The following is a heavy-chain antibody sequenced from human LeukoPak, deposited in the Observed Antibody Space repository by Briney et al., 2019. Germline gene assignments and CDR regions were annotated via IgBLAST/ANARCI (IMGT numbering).Heavy chain of an antibody. D-gene: IGHD2-2*01. CDR1: GYTFTNYD. CDR3: ATDVSRCSSSTCFASGLDV. V-gene: IGHV1-8*01. J-gene: IGHJ6*02. Sequence: ASVKVSCKASGYTFTNYDINWVRQAPGQGLEWMGWMNPKSGSTGYAQKIQALVTMTRNTSISTAYMEMSSLRSEDTAVYDCATDVSRCSSSTCFASGLDVWGQGTTVTVS. CDR2: MNPKSGST.